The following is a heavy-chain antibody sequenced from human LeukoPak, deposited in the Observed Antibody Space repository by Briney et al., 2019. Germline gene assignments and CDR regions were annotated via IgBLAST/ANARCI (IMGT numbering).Heavy chain of an antibody. CDR1: GYTFTSYD. CDR3: ARGPRSRYSSSWYWFDP. D-gene: IGHD6-13*01. V-gene: IGHV1-8*01. CDR2: MNPNSGNT. J-gene: IGHJ5*02. Sequence: ASVKVSCKASGYTFTSYDINWVRQATGQGLEWMGWMNPNSGNTGYAQRFQGRVTMTRNTSISTAYMELSSLRSEDTAVYYCARGPRSRYSSSWYWFDPWGQGTLVTVSS.